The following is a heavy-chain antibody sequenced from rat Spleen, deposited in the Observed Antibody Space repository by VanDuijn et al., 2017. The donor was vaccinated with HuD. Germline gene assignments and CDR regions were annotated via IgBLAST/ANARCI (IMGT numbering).Heavy chain of an antibody. V-gene: IGHV2-6*01. CDR1: GFSLTSYT. CDR2: ISSGGTS. Sequence: QVHLKEAGPGLVQSSQTLSLTCTVSGFSLTSYTLSWVRQSPGKGLEWIGAISSGGTSYYNSVLNPRVSISRDISKSQVFLKMNSLQTEDTAMYFCARGWERFAYWGQGTLVTVSS. CDR3: ARGWERFAY. J-gene: IGHJ3*01. D-gene: IGHD5-1*01.